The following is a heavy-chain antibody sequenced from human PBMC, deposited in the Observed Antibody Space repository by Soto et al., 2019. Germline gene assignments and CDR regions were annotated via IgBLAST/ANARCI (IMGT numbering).Heavy chain of an antibody. CDR1: GYTFTAFY. Sequence: ASVKVSCKTSGYTFTAFYMHWVRQAPGQALEWMGWINPNSGGTNYAQKFQGWVTMTRNTSISTAYMELIRLKSDDTAVYYCARGTSGSGWRPHFDSWGQGTLVTVSS. CDR3: ARGTSGSGWRPHFDS. V-gene: IGHV1-2*04. D-gene: IGHD6-19*01. CDR2: INPNSGGT. J-gene: IGHJ4*02.